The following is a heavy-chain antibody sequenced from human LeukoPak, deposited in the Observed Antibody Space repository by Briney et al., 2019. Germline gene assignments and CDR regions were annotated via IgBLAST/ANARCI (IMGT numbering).Heavy chain of an antibody. V-gene: IGHV3-64*01. J-gene: IGHJ5*02. Sequence: AGGSLRLSCAASGFIFSTDAMHWVRQAPGKGLEYVSAISSNGDSTYYANSVKGRFTISRDNSKNTLYLQVGSLRAEDMAVYYCARVALYDFWSGYHPWGQGTLVTVSS. D-gene: IGHD3-3*01. CDR2: ISSNGDST. CDR1: GFIFSTDA. CDR3: ARVALYDFWSGYHP.